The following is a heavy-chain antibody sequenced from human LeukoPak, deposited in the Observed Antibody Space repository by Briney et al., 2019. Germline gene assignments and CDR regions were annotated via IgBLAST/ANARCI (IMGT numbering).Heavy chain of an antibody. Sequence: PSETLSLTCTVSGGSISSYYWSWIRQPPGKGLEWIGYIYYSGSTNYNPSLKSRVTISVDTSKNQFSLKLSSVTAADTAVYYCAREPPGYYDSSGYYLGVGAFDSWGQGTMVTVSS. J-gene: IGHJ3*02. CDR3: AREPPGYYDSSGYYLGVGAFDS. CDR1: GGSISSYY. D-gene: IGHD3-22*01. CDR2: IYYSGST. V-gene: IGHV4-59*12.